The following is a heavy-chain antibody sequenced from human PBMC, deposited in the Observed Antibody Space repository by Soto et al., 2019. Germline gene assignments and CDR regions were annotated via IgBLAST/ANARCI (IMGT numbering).Heavy chain of an antibody. J-gene: IGHJ6*02. CDR3: VMVDNYVTPTPQDV. V-gene: IGHV1-18*01. D-gene: IGHD3-16*01. CDR1: GCIFVNYG. Sequence: QVQLVQSGDEVKKLGASVKVSCKASGCIFVNYGIAWVRQAPRQGLEWMGWISPYTGNTHTASKVQGRLTMTTDTSTSTAYMDLGSLTSDDTAVYYCVMVDNYVTPTPQDVWGQGTTVTVSS. CDR2: ISPYTGNT.